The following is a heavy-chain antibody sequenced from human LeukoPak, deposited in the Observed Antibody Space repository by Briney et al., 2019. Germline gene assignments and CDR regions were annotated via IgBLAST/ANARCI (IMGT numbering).Heavy chain of an antibody. CDR1: GDSISSSNW. J-gene: IGHJ4*02. D-gene: IGHD4-23*01. CDR2: IYHSGNT. CDR3: ARSGGNSDFDY. V-gene: IGHV4-4*02. Sequence: SGTLSLTCAVSGDSISSSNWWTWVRQPPGKGLEWIGEIYHSGNTNYNPSLKSRVTMSVDKSKNQFSLNLNSVTAADTAVYYCARSGGNSDFDYWGQRTLVTVSS.